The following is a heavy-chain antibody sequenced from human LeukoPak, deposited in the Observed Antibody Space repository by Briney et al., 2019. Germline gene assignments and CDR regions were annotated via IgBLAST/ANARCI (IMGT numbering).Heavy chain of an antibody. CDR1: GLTVSSNC. CDR3: ARRAGDYSHPYDY. D-gene: IGHD3-22*01. J-gene: IGHJ4*02. V-gene: IGHV3-53*01. Sequence: GGSLRLSCAASGLTVSSNCMSWVRQAPGKGLEWVSFIYSGGNTYYADSVKGRFTISRDNTKNTVHLQMNSLRAEDTAMYYCARRAGDYSHPYDYWGQGTLVTVSS. CDR2: IYSGGNT.